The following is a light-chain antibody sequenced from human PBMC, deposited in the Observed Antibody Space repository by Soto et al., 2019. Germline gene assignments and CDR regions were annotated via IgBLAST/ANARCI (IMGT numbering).Light chain of an antibody. CDR1: QSVSSSY. J-gene: IGKJ1*01. V-gene: IGKV3-20*01. CDR3: QHYGSSSWT. Sequence: EIVLTQSPGTLSLSPGERATLSCRASQSVSSSYLAWYQQKPGQAPRLLIYGASSRATGIPDRFSGSGSGTDFTLTISRLEPEDFAVFYCQHYGSSSWTFGQGTK. CDR2: GAS.